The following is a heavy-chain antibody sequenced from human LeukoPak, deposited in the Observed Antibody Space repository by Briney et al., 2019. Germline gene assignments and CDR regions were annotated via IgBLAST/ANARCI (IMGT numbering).Heavy chain of an antibody. D-gene: IGHD3-16*01. CDR1: NGFITSDNW. Sequence: SSETLSLTCTVSNGFITSDNWWSWVRPSPGKGLEWIGEVHHSGSTNYNPSLRTRVTISTDKSQNQFSLKLYSVTAADTAVYFCATYVFFSLDVWGQGTTVTVSS. V-gene: IGHV4-4*02. CDR2: VHHSGST. J-gene: IGHJ6*02. CDR3: ATYVFFSLDV.